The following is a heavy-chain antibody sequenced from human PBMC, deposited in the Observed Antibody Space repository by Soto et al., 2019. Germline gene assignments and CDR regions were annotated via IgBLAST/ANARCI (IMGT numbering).Heavy chain of an antibody. CDR1: GFSFSGYG. J-gene: IGHJ4*02. D-gene: IGHD4-17*01. CDR2: ISSSGSLI. Sequence: PGGSLRLSCAASGFSFSGYGMNWVRQAPGKGLEWISYISSSGSLIYYADSLKGRFTIPRDNAKNSLYLQMNSLRAEDTAVYYCATTVTTVDYWGQ. V-gene: IGHV3-48*03. CDR3: ATTVTTVDY.